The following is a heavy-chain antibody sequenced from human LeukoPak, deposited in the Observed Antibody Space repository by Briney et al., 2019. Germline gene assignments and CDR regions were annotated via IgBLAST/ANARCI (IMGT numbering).Heavy chain of an antibody. CDR3: ATSPGITMIVVVINYFDY. V-gene: IGHV3-23*01. J-gene: IGHJ4*02. D-gene: IGHD3-22*01. CDR1: GFTLSSYA. CDR2: ISGSGGST. Sequence: GGSLRLSCAASGFTLSSYAMSWVRQAPGKGLEWVSAISGSGGSTYYADSVKGRFTISRDNSKNTLYLQMNSLRAEDTAVYYCATSPGITMIVVVINYFDYWGQGTLVTVSS.